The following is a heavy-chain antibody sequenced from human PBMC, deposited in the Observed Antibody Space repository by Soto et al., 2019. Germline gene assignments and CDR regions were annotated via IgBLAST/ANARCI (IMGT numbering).Heavy chain of an antibody. V-gene: IGHV1-18*01. Sequence: QVQLVQSGAEVKKPGASVKVSCKASGYSFTSYGISWVRQAPGQGLEWMGWISAYNGNTNYAQKHKGRVTMTTDTSTSTAYMELRSLRSDETAVYYCARDPTIRYYYYYMDVWGKGTTVTVSS. J-gene: IGHJ6*03. CDR3: ARDPTIRYYYYYMDV. D-gene: IGHD3-3*02. CDR2: ISAYNGNT. CDR1: GYSFTSYG.